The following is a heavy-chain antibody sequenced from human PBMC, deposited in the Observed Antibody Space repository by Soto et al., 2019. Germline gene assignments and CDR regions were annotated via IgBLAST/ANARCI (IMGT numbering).Heavy chain of an antibody. V-gene: IGHV3-9*01. J-gene: IGHJ6*03. CDR1: GFTFDDYA. CDR2: ISWNSGSI. Sequence: GGSLRLSCAASGFTFDDYAMHWVRQAPGKGLEWVSGISWNSGSIGYADSVKGRFTISRDNAKNSLYLQMNSLRAEDTALYYCAGAHQGFGEREPSYYYYYYMDVWGKGTTVTVSS. CDR3: AGAHQGFGEREPSYYYYYYMDV. D-gene: IGHD3-10*01.